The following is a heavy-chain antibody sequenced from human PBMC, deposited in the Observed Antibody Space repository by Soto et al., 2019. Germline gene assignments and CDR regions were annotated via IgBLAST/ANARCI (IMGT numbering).Heavy chain of an antibody. CDR3: AKDQLGTDYIWGSYRYSLLDGTSLDY. CDR2: ISGSGGST. V-gene: IGHV3-23*01. J-gene: IGHJ4*02. D-gene: IGHD3-16*02. CDR1: GFTFSSYA. Sequence: PGGSLRLSCAASGFTFSSYAMSWVRQAPGKGLEWVSAISGSGGSTYYADSVKGRFTISRDNSKNTLYLQMNSLRAEDTAVYYCAKDQLGTDYIWGSYRYSLLDGTSLDYWGQGTLVTVSS.